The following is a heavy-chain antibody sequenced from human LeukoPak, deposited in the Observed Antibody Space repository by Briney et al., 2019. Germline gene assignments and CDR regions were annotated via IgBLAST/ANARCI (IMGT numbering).Heavy chain of an antibody. V-gene: IGHV3-21*01. CDR2: ISSSSSYI. D-gene: IGHD2-2*01. J-gene: IGHJ4*02. CDR3: AKSSCSSTSCSRIDY. Sequence: GGSLRLSCAASGFTFSSYSMNWVRQAPGKGLEWVSSISSSSSYIYYAVSVKGRFTISRDNAKNSLYLQMNSLRAEDTAVYYCAKSSCSSTSCSRIDYWGQGTLVTVSS. CDR1: GFTFSSYS.